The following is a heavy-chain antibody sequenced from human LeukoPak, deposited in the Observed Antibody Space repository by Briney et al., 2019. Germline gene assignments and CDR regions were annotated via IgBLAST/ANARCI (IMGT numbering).Heavy chain of an antibody. CDR2: IIPIFGTA. Sequence: ASVKVSCQASGGTFSSYAISWVRQAPGQGLEWMGRIIPIFGTANYAQKFQGRVTITTDESTSTAYMELSSLRSEDTAVYYCARAVRGSGSYLWGQGTLVTVSS. CDR3: ARAVRGSGSYL. V-gene: IGHV1-69*05. D-gene: IGHD3-10*01. CDR1: GGTFSSYA. J-gene: IGHJ4*02.